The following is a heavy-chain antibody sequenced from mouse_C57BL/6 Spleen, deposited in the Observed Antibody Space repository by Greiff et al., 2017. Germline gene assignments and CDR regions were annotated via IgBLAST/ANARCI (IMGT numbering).Heavy chain of an antibody. D-gene: IGHD2-1*01. V-gene: IGHV1-52*01. CDR1: GYTFTSYW. J-gene: IGHJ4*01. Sequence: QVQLQQPGAELVRPGSSVKLSCKASGYTFTSYWMHWVKQRPIQGLEWIGNIDPSDSETHYNPKFKDKATLTVDKSSSTAYMQLSSLTSEDSAVYYCAREKSIYYGNPYYAMDYWGQGTSVTGSS. CDR2: IDPSDSET. CDR3: AREKSIYYGNPYYAMDY.